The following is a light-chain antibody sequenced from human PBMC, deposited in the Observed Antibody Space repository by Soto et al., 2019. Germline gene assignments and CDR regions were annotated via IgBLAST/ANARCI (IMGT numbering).Light chain of an antibody. CDR2: NVW. J-gene: IGKJ5*01. V-gene: IGKV3-15*01. CDR3: QRYNNSHRIT. CDR1: PSVNGN. Sequence: EILLPVAPAILSVVPSEGTTXXCRASPSVNGNLAWYQEKPGQGPMLLTYNVWAGSRGIPARVSGSGSGTEFNLTISSLRAEHFAVYCCQRYNNSHRITCGRGTRMDI.